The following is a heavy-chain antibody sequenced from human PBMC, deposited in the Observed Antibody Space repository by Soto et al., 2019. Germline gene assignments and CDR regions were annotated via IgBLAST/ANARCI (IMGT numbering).Heavy chain of an antibody. CDR3: ARGGSFYYYYDGMDV. V-gene: IGHV1-2*04. CDR1: GYTFTGYY. CDR2: INPNSGGT. J-gene: IGHJ6*02. D-gene: IGHD1-26*01. Sequence: ASLKVSCKASGYTFTGYYMHWVRQAPGQGLEWMGWINPNSGGTNYAQKFQGWVTMTRDTSISTAYMELSRLRSDDTAVYYCARGGSFYYYYDGMDVWGQGTTVTVSS.